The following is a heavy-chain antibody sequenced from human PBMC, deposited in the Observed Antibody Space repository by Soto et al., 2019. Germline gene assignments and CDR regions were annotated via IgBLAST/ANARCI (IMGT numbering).Heavy chain of an antibody. J-gene: IGHJ5*02. V-gene: IGHV3-53*01. CDR1: GFTVSSSH. D-gene: IGHD3-10*01. CDR3: ARLGPYGSESYSFRYNWFDP. CDR2: IYSGGSS. Sequence: GGSLRLSCTTSGFTVSSSHMSWVRQAPGKGLEWVSVIYSGGSSYYAVSVQGRFTIYRDNSKNTLYLQMNNLRGEDTAIYYCARLGPYGSESYSFRYNWFDPWGQGT.